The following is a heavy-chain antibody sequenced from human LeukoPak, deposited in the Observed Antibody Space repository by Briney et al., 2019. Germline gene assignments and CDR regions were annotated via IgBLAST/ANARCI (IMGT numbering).Heavy chain of an antibody. CDR3: AKDPSTLTLTDDY. V-gene: IGHV3-23*01. Sequence: GGSLRLSCAASGFIFGSYGMSWVRQAPGKGLEWVSAISASGGSTHHADSVKGRFTISRDNSKNTLYLQMNSLRAEDTAIYYCAKDPSTLTLTDDYWGQGTLVTVSP. J-gene: IGHJ4*02. CDR2: ISASGGST. CDR1: GFIFGSYG.